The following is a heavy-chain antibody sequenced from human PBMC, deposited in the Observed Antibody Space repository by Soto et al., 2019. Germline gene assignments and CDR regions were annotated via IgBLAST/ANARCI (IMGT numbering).Heavy chain of an antibody. D-gene: IGHD3-3*01. Sequence: HPGGSLRLSCAVSGFSFGTYWMSWVRQAPGKGLEWLASIKEDGSERYYLDSVKGRFTISRDNAKDSLSLQMNSLRGKDTAFYYCARDVGPVTIFGEALSGYFDFWGQGTLVTVSS. V-gene: IGHV3-7*03. CDR2: IKEDGSER. J-gene: IGHJ4*02. CDR1: GFSFGTYW. CDR3: ARDVGPVTIFGEALSGYFDF.